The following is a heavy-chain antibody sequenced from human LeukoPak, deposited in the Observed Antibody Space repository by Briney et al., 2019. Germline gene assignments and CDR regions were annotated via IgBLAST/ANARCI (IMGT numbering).Heavy chain of an antibody. CDR2: VSSSGNYI. Sequence: GGSLRLSCAASGFTFSDYTMNSVRQAPGKGLKWVSSVSSSGNYIYYADSVKGRFTISRDNAKNSLYLQMNSLRAEDTAVYYCARLRGVDIVATEDYWGQGTLVTVSS. CDR1: GFTFSDYT. J-gene: IGHJ4*02. V-gene: IGHV3-21*01. CDR3: ARLRGVDIVATEDY. D-gene: IGHD5-12*01.